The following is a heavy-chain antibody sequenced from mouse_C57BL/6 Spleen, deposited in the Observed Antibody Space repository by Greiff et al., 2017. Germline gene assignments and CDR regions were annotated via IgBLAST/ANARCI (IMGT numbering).Heavy chain of an antibody. Sequence: VQLQQSGAELVRPGSSVKLSCKASGYTFTSYWMHWVKQRPIQGLEWIGNIDPSDSETHYNQKFKDKATLTVDKSSSTAYMQLSSLTSEDSAVYYCARRGGFHYAMDYWGQGTSVTVSS. CDR1: GYTFTSYW. V-gene: IGHV1-52*01. CDR2: IDPSDSET. CDR3: ARRGGFHYAMDY. J-gene: IGHJ4*01.